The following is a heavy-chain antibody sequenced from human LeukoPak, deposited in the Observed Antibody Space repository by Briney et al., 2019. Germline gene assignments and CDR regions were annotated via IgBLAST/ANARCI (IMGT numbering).Heavy chain of an antibody. J-gene: IGHJ4*02. Sequence: PGGTLRLSCAASGFTFSSYGMSWVRQAPGKGLEWVSAISGSGGSTYYADSVKGRFTISRDNSKNTLYLQMGSLRVEDMAVYYCARGRLVVTALDYWGQGTLVTVSS. CDR1: GFTFSSYG. CDR3: ARGRLVVTALDY. V-gene: IGHV3-23*01. D-gene: IGHD2-21*02. CDR2: ISGSGGST.